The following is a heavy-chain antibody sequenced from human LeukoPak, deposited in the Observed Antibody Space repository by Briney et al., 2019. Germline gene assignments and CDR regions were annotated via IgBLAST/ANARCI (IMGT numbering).Heavy chain of an antibody. CDR2: IKQDGSEK. D-gene: IGHD5-12*01. CDR3: ARGEVATMLPGYMDV. V-gene: IGHV3-7*01. CDR1: GFTFSSYW. J-gene: IGHJ6*03. Sequence: GGSLRLSCAASGFTFSSYWMSWVRQAPGKGLEWVANIKQDGSEKYYVDSVKGRFTISRDNAKKSLYLQMNSLRAEDTAVYYCARGEVATMLPGYMDVWGKGTTVTVSS.